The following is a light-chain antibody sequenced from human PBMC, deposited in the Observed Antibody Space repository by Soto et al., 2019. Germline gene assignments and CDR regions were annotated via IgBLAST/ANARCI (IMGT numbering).Light chain of an antibody. V-gene: IGLV2-14*01. J-gene: IGLJ3*02. CDR3: SSYTNMNTWV. CDR2: EVT. Sequence: HSALTQPASVSGSPGQSITISCTGTTSDVGGYSYVSWYQQHPGKAPKLMIYEVTNRPSGVSNRFSGSKSGNTASLTISGLQAEDEADYYCSSYTNMNTWVFGGGTKLTVL. CDR1: TSDVGGYSY.